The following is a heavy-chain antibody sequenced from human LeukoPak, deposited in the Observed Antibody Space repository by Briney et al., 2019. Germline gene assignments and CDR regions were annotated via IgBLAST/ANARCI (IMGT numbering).Heavy chain of an antibody. J-gene: IGHJ4*02. D-gene: IGHD2-15*01. CDR2: IDGDESSA. CDR1: GFTFCKHW. V-gene: IGHV3-74*01. Sequence: PGGSLRLSCAASGFTFCKHWMHWVRQGPGKGLLWVSGIDGDESSAAYADSVKGRFTISRDNAKNTLYLEMNSLRAEDTAVYYSVSTPLERCSGAGTCYPYFDYWGQGTLLTVSS. CDR3: VSTPLERCSGAGTCYPYFDY.